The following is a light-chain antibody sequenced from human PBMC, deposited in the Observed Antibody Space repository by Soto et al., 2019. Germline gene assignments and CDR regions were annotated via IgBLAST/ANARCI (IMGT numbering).Light chain of an antibody. CDR3: QQYNVWPLT. Sequence: EIVMTQSPAPRSVSPGERATLSCRASQRVSRNLAWYQQKPGQTPKLLIYVASTSATGIPARFSGSGSGTEFTLTISSLQSEDVAVYYCQQYNVWPLTFGGGTKVEFK. CDR1: QRVSRN. V-gene: IGKV3-15*01. CDR2: VAS. J-gene: IGKJ4*01.